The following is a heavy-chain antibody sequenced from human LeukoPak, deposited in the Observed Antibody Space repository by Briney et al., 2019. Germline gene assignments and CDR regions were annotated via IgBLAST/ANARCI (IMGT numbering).Heavy chain of an antibody. D-gene: IGHD2-15*01. CDR1: GFTFSSYT. J-gene: IGHJ2*01. CDR3: ARDEVMVASSASYWFFAL. CDR2: ISSSGTYI. Sequence: GGSLRLSCAASGFTFSSYTMNWVRQAPGKGLEWVSSISSSGTYIYSADSLKGRFTISRDNVKNSLYLQMNSLRAEDTAVYYCARDEVMVASSASYWFFALWGRGTLVTVSS. V-gene: IGHV3-21*01.